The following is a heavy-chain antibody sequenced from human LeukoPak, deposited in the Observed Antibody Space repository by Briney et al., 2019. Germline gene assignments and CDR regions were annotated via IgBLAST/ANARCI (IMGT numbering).Heavy chain of an antibody. V-gene: IGHV3-21*01. CDR3: ARATAGSSSWPNDAFDI. CDR2: ISSSSSYI. CDR1: GFTFSSYS. Sequence: GGSLRLSCAASGFTFSSYSMNWVRQAPGKGLEWVSSISSSSSYIYYADSVKGRFTISRDNAKNSLYLQMNSLRAEDTAVYYCARATAGSSSWPNDAFDIWGQGTMLTVSS. J-gene: IGHJ3*02. D-gene: IGHD6-13*01.